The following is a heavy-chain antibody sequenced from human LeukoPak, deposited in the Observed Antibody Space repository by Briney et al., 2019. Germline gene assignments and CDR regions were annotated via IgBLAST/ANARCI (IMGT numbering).Heavy chain of an antibody. J-gene: IGHJ4*02. CDR1: GFTFSDYY. CDR3: ARRNSGRNFDY. CDR2: ISSSGSPI. V-gene: IGHV3-11*01. Sequence: PGGSLRLSCAASGFTFSDYYMSWIRQTPGKGPEWISYISSSGSPIYYADSVKGRFTISRDNAKNSLYLQMNSLRAEDTAVYYCARRNSGRNFDYWGQGTLVTVSS. D-gene: IGHD5-12*01.